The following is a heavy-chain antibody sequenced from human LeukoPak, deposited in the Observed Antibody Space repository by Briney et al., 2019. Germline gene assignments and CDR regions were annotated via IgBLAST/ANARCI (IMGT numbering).Heavy chain of an antibody. V-gene: IGHV1-69*05. CDR1: GGTFSSYA. Sequence: SVKVSCKASGGTFSSYAISWVRQAPGQGLEWMGGIIHIFGTANYAQKFQGRVTITTDESTSTDYMELSSLRSEDTAVYYCASGNDFWSGTKDYWGQGTLVTVSS. D-gene: IGHD3-3*01. J-gene: IGHJ4*02. CDR3: ASGNDFWSGTKDY. CDR2: IIHIFGTA.